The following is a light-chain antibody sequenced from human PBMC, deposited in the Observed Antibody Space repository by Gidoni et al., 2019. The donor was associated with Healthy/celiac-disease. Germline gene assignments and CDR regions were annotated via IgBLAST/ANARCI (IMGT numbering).Light chain of an antibody. CDR2: GKN. CDR1: SLRRYY. V-gene: IGLV3-19*01. J-gene: IGLJ2*01. Sequence: SSELTQDPAVYVALGQTVRITCQGDSLRRYYASWYQQKPGQAPVLVIFGKNNRPSGIPDRFSGSSSGNTASLTITGAQAEDEADYYCNSRDSSGNHLAVFGGGTKLTVL. CDR3: NSRDSSGNHLAV.